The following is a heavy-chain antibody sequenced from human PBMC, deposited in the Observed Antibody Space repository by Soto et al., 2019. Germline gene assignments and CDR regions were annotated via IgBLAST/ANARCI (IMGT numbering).Heavy chain of an antibody. Sequence: LRLSCEVSGFTFSSYPIHWVRQAPGKGLEWVALISKDGNNEYYADSVKGRFTISRDTSRNTLYLQMNSLRDEDTAVYYCAREGAAGYYHNWGQGALVTVS. CDR3: AREGAAGYYHN. V-gene: IGHV3-30-3*01. D-gene: IGHD3-22*01. CDR1: GFTFSSYP. J-gene: IGHJ4*02. CDR2: ISKDGNNE.